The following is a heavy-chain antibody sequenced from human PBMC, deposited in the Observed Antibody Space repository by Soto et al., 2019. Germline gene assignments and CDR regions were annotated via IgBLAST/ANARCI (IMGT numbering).Heavy chain of an antibody. V-gene: IGHV4-59*01. CDR1: GAYIYDYY. CDR3: ASHHGLTY. Sequence: SETLSLTCTVSGAYIYDYYWSWIRQPPGKGLEWIGFVYYSGSTTYNPSLKSRVTISVDTSKNQFSLKLNSVTAADTAVYYCASHHGLTYWGPGTLVTVSS. J-gene: IGHJ4*02. CDR2: VYYSGST.